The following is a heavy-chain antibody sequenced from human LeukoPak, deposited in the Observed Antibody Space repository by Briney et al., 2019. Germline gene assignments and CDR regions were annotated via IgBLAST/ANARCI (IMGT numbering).Heavy chain of an antibody. Sequence: GGSLRLSCAASGFTFSSYAMHWVRQAPGKGLEWVAVISYDGSNKYYADSVKGRFTISRDNSKNTLYLQMNSLRAEDTAVYYCARDFAGYCSSTSCYTNYYYGMDAWGQGTTVTVSS. CDR3: ARDFAGYCSSTSCYTNYYYGMDA. D-gene: IGHD2-2*02. CDR1: GFTFSSYA. J-gene: IGHJ6*02. V-gene: IGHV3-30-3*01. CDR2: ISYDGSNK.